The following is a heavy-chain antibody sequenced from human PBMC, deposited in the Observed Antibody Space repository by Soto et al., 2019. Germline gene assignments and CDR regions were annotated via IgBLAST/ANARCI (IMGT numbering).Heavy chain of an antibody. J-gene: IGHJ4*02. CDR3: ARSSGYSSGWYDY. CDR2: IYYSGST. D-gene: IGHD6-19*01. V-gene: IGHV4-59*01. Sequence: SETLSLTCTVSGGSISSYYWSWIRQPPGKGLEWIGYIYYSGSTNYNPSLKSRVTISVDTSKNQFSLKLSSVTAADTAVYYCARSSGYSSGWYDYWGQGTLVTV. CDR1: GGSISSYY.